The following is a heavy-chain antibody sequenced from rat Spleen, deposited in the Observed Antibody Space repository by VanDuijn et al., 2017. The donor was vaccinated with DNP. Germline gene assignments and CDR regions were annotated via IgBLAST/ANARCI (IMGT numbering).Heavy chain of an antibody. CDR2: ISYSGST. D-gene: IGHD1-9*01. CDR1: GYSITSNY. CDR3: ARSSPYYGYNYPGAMDA. Sequence: EVQLQESGSGLVKPSQSLSLTCSVTGYSITSNYWGWIRKFPGNKMEYVGHISYSGSTNYNPSLKSRISITRDTSKNLFFLHLNSVTTEDTATYYCARSSPYYGYNYPGAMDAWGQGTSVTVSS. V-gene: IGHV3-1*01. J-gene: IGHJ4*01.